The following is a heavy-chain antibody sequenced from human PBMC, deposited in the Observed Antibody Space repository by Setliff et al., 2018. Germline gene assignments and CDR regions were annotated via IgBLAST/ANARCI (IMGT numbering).Heavy chain of an antibody. V-gene: IGHV5-51*01. J-gene: IGHJ6*03. CDR2: IFPGDSAT. CDR3: ARVGDYMGYYYNYYMDV. Sequence: GESLTISCKGSGYTFTEYLIGWVRQMPGKGLEWMGIIFPGDSATKYSPSFQGQVTMSVDKSINTAYLQWSSLRASDTAIYYCARVGDYMGYYYNYYMDVWGKGTTVTVPS. D-gene: IGHD3-10*01. CDR1: GYTFTEYL.